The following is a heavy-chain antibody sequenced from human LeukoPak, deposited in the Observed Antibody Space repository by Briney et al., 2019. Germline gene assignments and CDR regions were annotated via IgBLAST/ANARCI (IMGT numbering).Heavy chain of an antibody. CDR1: GGSVRSGSYY. D-gene: IGHD2-15*01. CDR2: VYYSGNT. Sequence: SETLSLTCTVSGGSVRSGSYYWSWIRQPPGKGLEWIGYVYYSGNTDYSPSLKSRVTISVDTSRNQFSLKLTSVTAADTAVYYCARDTGYCSGGSCYHNYFDYWGPGTLVTVSS. CDR3: ARDTGYCSGGSCYHNYFDY. V-gene: IGHV4-61*01. J-gene: IGHJ4*02.